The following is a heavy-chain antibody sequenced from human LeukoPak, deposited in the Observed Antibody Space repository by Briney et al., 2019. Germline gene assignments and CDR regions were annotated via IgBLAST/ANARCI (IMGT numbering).Heavy chain of an antibody. CDR1: GGSLSSYY. V-gene: IGHV4-59*01. CDR2: IYYSGNT. D-gene: IGHD2-15*01. J-gene: IGHJ5*02. CDR3: ARVFVYCSGGSCYWGWFDP. Sequence: SETLSLTCTVSGGSLSSYYWSWIRQPPGKGLEWIGYIYYSGNTNYNPSLKSRVTISVDTSKNQFSLKLSSVTAADTAMYYCARVFVYCSGGSCYWGWFDPWGQGTLVTVSS.